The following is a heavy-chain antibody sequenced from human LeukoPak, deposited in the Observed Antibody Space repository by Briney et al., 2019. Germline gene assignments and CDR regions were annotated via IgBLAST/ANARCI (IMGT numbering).Heavy chain of an antibody. CDR1: GFSFSSYA. V-gene: IGHV3-23*01. Sequence: GGSLRLSCAASGFSFSSYAMSWVRQAPGKGLEWVSSISGSGDNTYYAESVKGRFTISRDNSKNTLFLQMNSLRAEDTAVFYCAKRSRYTTGWFFDFWGQGTLVTVSS. CDR3: AKRSRYTTGWFFDF. J-gene: IGHJ4*02. D-gene: IGHD6-19*01. CDR2: ISGSGDNT.